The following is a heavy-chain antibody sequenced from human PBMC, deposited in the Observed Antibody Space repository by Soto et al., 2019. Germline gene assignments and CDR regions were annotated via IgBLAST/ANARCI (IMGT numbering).Heavy chain of an antibody. V-gene: IGHV3-48*01. J-gene: IGHJ6*03. CDR3: ARDLSWGSNWYYYMDV. CDR1: GFILSDCA. CDR2: ISSSSSVI. D-gene: IGHD7-27*01. Sequence: EVQLVESGGGLVQPGGSLRLSCATSGFILSDCAMNWVRQAPGKGLEWVSYISSSSSVIDYADSVKGRFTVSRDNARNSLYLQMNMLRAEDTAVYYCARDLSWGSNWYYYMDVWGKVATVTVSS.